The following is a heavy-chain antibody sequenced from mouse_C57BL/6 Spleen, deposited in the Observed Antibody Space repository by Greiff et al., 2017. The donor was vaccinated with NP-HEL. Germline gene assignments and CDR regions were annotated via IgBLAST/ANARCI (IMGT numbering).Heavy chain of an antibody. CDR2: ISYDGSN. J-gene: IGHJ4*01. CDR3: ARERYYAMDY. Sequence: LQESGPGLVKPSQSLSLTCSVTGYSITSGYYWNWIRQFPGNKLEWMGYISYDGSNNYNPSLKNRISITRDTSKNQFFLKLNSVTTEDTATYYCARERYYAMDYWGQGTSVTVSS. CDR1: GYSITSGYY. V-gene: IGHV3-6*01.